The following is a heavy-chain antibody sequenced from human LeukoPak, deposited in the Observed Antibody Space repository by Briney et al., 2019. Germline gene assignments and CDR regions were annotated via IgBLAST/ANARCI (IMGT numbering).Heavy chain of an antibody. CDR3: ARDLASSGWYDFYFDY. CDR2: ISYDGSNK. V-gene: IGHV3-30-3*01. J-gene: IGHJ4*02. D-gene: IGHD6-19*01. CDR1: GGSFSGYY. Sequence: LSLTCAVYGGSFSGYYWSWVRQAPGKGLEWVAVISYDGSNKYYADSVKGRFTISRDNSKNTLYLQMNSLRAEDTAVYYCARDLASSGWYDFYFDYWGQGTLVTVSS.